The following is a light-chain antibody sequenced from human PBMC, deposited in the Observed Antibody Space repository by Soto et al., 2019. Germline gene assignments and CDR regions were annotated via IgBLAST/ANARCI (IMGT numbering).Light chain of an antibody. CDR1: QGISNY. CDR2: AAS. J-gene: IGKJ1*01. CDR3: QKYNGAPWT. Sequence: DIQMTQSPSSLSASVGDRVTITCRASQGISNYLTWYQQKPGKVPKLLIYAASALQSGVPSRFSGSGSGTLFTLTISSLHPEDVATYYCQKYNGAPWTFGRGNKVEIK. V-gene: IGKV1-27*01.